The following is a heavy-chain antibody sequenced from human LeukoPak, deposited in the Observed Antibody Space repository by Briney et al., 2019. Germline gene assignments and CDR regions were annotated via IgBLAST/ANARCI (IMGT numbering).Heavy chain of an antibody. CDR2: ISYDGSNK. D-gene: IGHD6-19*01. CDR3: ARVREDSSGWYSGYYGMDV. CDR1: GFTFSSYA. J-gene: IGHJ6*02. V-gene: IGHV3-30-3*01. Sequence: GGSLRLSCAASGFTFSSYAMHWVRQAPGKGLEWVAVISYDGSNKYYADSVKGRFTISRDNSKNTQYLQMNSLRAEDTAVYYCARVREDSSGWYSGYYGMDVWGQGTTVTVSS.